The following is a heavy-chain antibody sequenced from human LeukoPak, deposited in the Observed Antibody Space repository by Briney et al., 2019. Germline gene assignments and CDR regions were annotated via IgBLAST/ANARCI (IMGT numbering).Heavy chain of an antibody. CDR3: TTWDGVD. D-gene: IGHD1-26*01. CDR1: GFTFTNYL. J-gene: IGHJ3*01. CDR2: IKSKTDSGTT. V-gene: IGHV3-15*01. Sequence: PGGSLRLSCAASGFTFTNYLMTWVRQAPGKGLEWVGHIKSKTDSGTTDYAAPVKDRFTISRDDSKNTLYLQVNSLKTEDTAVYYCTTWDGVDWGQGTMVTVSS.